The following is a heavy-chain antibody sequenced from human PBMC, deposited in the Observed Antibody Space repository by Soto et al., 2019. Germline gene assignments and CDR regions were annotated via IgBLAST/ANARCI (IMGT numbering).Heavy chain of an antibody. D-gene: IGHD3-9*01. CDR1: GGSISSGGYS. Sequence: QLQLQESGSGLVKPSQTLSLTCAVSGGSISSGGYSWSWIRQPPGKGLEWIGYIYHSGSTYYNPSLKSRVTISVDRSKNQFSLKLSSVTAADTAVYYCARADYDILGGDAFDIWGQGTMVTVSS. CDR2: IYHSGST. J-gene: IGHJ3*02. CDR3: ARADYDILGGDAFDI. V-gene: IGHV4-30-2*01.